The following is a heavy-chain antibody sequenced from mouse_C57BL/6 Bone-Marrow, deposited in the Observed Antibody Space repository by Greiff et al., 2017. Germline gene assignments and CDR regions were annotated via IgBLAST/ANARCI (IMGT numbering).Heavy chain of an antibody. CDR3: ARDRWLLRFDY. D-gene: IGHD2-3*01. J-gene: IGHJ2*01. Sequence: EVQGVESGGGLVKPGGSLKLSCAASGFTFSSYAMSWVRQTPEKRLEWVATISDGGSYTYYPDNVKGRFTISRDNAKNNLYLQMSHLKSGDTAMYYCARDRWLLRFDYWGQGTTLTVSS. CDR1: GFTFSSYA. V-gene: IGHV5-4*01. CDR2: ISDGGSYT.